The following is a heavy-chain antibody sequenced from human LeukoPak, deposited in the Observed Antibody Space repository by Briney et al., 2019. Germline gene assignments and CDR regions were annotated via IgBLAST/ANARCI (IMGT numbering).Heavy chain of an antibody. Sequence: PGGSLRPSCAASGFTFSSYGLHWVRQAPAKGLEWVSYISSSGSIIYYADSVKGRLTISRDSAKNSLYLHMNSLRAEDTAVYYCARHDCHSNSDAFDVWGQGAMVTVSS. J-gene: IGHJ3*01. V-gene: IGHV3-48*04. CDR1: GFTFSSYG. D-gene: IGHD2/OR15-2a*01. CDR2: ISSSGSII. CDR3: ARHDCHSNSDAFDV.